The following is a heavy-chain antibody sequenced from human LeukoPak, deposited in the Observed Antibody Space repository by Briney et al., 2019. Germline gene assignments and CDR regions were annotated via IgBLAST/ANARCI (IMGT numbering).Heavy chain of an antibody. D-gene: IGHD6-19*01. J-gene: IGHJ4*02. CDR1: GYTFTSYA. CDR3: AREEVAGSFDY. V-gene: IGHV1-18*01. CDR2: ISTDNGKT. Sequence: GASVKVSCKTSGYTFTSYAFSWVRQAPGQGLEWMGWISTDNGKTDYAQRLQGRVTMTTDASTTTAYMELRRLRSDDTAVYYCAREEVAGSFDYWGQGTLVTVSS.